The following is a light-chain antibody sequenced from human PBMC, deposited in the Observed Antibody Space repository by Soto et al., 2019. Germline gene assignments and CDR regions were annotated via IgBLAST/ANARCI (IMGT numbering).Light chain of an antibody. V-gene: IGLV7-43*01. J-gene: IGLJ3*02. CDR3: LLHSGSPLV. CDR2: STN. CDR1: TGPVTSGYF. Sequence: QAVVTQEPSLTVSPGGAVTLTCASSTGPVTSGYFPNWFQQKPGQAPRSLLYSTNNKHSWTPARFSGSLLGGKAALTLSVVRPEDEADYYCLLHSGSPLVFGGGTKVTVL.